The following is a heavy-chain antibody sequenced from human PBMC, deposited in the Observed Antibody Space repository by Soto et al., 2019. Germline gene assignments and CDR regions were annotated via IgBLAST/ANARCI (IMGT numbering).Heavy chain of an antibody. D-gene: IGHD1-20*01. CDR3: ARSITAAVDLDY. J-gene: IGHJ4*02. Sequence: QVQLVQSGAEVKKPGASVKVSCKASGYTFSSYGISWVRQAPGQGLEWMGWISAYNGNTNYPQKPQGRVTMTTDTSTTTAYMDVRSLRSDDTAVYSCARSITAAVDLDYWGQGTLVTVSS. CDR1: GYTFSSYG. V-gene: IGHV1-18*01. CDR2: ISAYNGNT.